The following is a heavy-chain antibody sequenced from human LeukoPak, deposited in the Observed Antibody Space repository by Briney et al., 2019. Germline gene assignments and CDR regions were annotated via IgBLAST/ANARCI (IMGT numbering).Heavy chain of an antibody. CDR3: ARFNPPPTPFDY. V-gene: IGHV4-61*09. Sequence: SETLSLTCTVSGGSFSTGSYYWSWLRQPAGRGLEWIGHIHTSGTMNYNASLKSRVRIPVETSKNQFSLKLSSVTAADTAVYYCARFNPPPTPFDYWGQGTLVTVSS. J-gene: IGHJ4*02. CDR2: IHTSGTM. CDR1: GGSFSTGSYY.